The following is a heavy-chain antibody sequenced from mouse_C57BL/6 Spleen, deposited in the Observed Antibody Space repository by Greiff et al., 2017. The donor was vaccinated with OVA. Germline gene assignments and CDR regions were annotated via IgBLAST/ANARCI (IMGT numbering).Heavy chain of an antibody. J-gene: IGHJ4*01. Sequence: QVQLQQSGAELVKPGASVKMSCKASGYTFTSYWITWVKQRPGQGLEWIGDIYPGSGSTNYNEKFKSKATLTVDTSSSTAYMQLSSLTSEDSAVYYCVYSNYPYAMDYWGQGTSVTVSS. CDR2: IYPGSGST. D-gene: IGHD2-5*01. CDR3: VYSNYPYAMDY. V-gene: IGHV1-55*01. CDR1: GYTFTSYW.